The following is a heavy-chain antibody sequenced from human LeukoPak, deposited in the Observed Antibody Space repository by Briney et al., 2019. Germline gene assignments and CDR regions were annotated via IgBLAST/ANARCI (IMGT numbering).Heavy chain of an antibody. Sequence: GGSLRLSFAAPGFTFSNYSMNGVREAPGKGLGWVSYISSSSSTIYYADSVKVRFTISRDNAKNSLYLQMNSLRAEDTAIYYCARVPSGYIDYCGQGALVTVSS. CDR3: ARVPSGYIDY. CDR1: GFTFSNYS. CDR2: ISSSSSTI. J-gene: IGHJ4*02. V-gene: IGHV3-48*01.